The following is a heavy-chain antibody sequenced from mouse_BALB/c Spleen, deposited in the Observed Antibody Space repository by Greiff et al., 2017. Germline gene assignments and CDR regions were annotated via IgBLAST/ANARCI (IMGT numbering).Heavy chain of an antibody. V-gene: IGHV2-6-2*01. CDR1: GFSLTSYG. CDR3: ARQEYGNYVDYAMDD. D-gene: IGHD2-10*02. Sequence: QVQLKESGPDLVAPSQSLSITCTVSGFSLTSYGVHGVRQPPGKGLEWLVVIWSDGSTTYNSALKSRLSISKDNSKSQVFLKMNSLQTDDTAMYYCARQEYGNYVDYAMDDWGQGTSVTVSS. CDR2: IWSDGST. J-gene: IGHJ4*01.